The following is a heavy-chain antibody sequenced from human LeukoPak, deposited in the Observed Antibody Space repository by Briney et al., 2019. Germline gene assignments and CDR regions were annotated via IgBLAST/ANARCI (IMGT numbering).Heavy chain of an antibody. D-gene: IGHD3-22*01. CDR1: GGSFSGYY. Sequence: SETLSLTCAVYGGSFSGYYWSWIRQPPGKGLEWIGEINHSGSTNYNPSLKSRVTISVDTSKNQFSLKLSSVTAAGTAVYYCARGLRLSFYYDSSGYYLDYWGQGTLVTVSS. V-gene: IGHV4-34*01. J-gene: IGHJ4*02. CDR3: ARGLRLSFYYDSSGYYLDY. CDR2: INHSGST.